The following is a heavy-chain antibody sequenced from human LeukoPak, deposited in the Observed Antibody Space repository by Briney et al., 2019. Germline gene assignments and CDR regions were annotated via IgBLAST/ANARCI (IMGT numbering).Heavy chain of an antibody. D-gene: IGHD2-21*02. CDR1: GFTFTNYA. V-gene: IGHV3-23*01. J-gene: IGHJ4*02. CDR3: AKMRWSTVTAIYFDY. Sequence: PGGSLRLSCAASGFTFTNYAMSWVRQTPGKGLEWVSSISASGGSTYYADSVKGRFTISRDNSKNTLYLQMNSLRAEDTAVYYCAKMRWSTVTAIYFDYWGQGSLVTVSS. CDR2: ISASGGST.